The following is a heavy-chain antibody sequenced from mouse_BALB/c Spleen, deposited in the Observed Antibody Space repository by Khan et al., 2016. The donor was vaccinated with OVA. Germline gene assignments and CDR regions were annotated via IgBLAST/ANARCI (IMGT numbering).Heavy chain of an antibody. J-gene: IGHJ2*01. CDR3: ARGNYYGYYFGY. CDR1: GYSITSGYA. D-gene: IGHD1-1*01. V-gene: IGHV3-2*02. CDR2: ISYSGVT. Sequence: EVQLQESGPGLVKPSQSLSLTCTVTGYSITSGYAWNWIRQFPGNKLEWMGYISYSGVTSYTPSLKSRISITRDTSKNQFFLQLTSVTTEDTATYYCARGNYYGYYFGYRGQGTTLTDSS.